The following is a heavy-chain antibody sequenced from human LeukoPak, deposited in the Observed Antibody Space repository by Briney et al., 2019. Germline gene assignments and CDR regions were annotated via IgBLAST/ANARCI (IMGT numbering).Heavy chain of an antibody. CDR3: ARDQGYCSGGSCYSDAFDI. Sequence: ASVKVSCKASGYTFTGYYMHWVRQAPGQGPEWMGWINPNSGGTNYAQKFQGRVTMTRDTSISTAYMELSRLRSDDTAVYYCARDQGYCSGGSCYSDAFDIWGQGTMVTVSS. CDR1: GYTFTGYY. V-gene: IGHV1-2*02. J-gene: IGHJ3*02. D-gene: IGHD2-15*01. CDR2: INPNSGGT.